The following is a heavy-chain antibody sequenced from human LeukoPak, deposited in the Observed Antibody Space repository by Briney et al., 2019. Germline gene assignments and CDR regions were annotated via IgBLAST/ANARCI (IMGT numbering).Heavy chain of an antibody. J-gene: IGHJ5*02. V-gene: IGHV1-3*01. CDR2: INAGNGNT. Sequence: GASVKVSCKASGYTFTSCAVHWVRQAPGQRLEWMGWINAGNGNTKYSQKFQGRVTITRDTSASTVYMELSSLRSEDTAVYYRARESVYGRRFDPWGQGTLVTVSS. D-gene: IGHD2-8*01. CDR1: GYTFTSCA. CDR3: ARESVYGRRFDP.